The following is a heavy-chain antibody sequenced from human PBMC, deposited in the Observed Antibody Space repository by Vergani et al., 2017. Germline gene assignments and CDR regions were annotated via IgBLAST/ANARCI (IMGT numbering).Heavy chain of an antibody. CDR2: IYPGDSDT. J-gene: IGHJ3*02. CDR3: ARAVGWELPPPSGGAFDI. D-gene: IGHD1-26*01. V-gene: IGHV5-51*01. CDR1: GYSFTSYW. Sequence: EVQLVQSGAEVKKPGESLKISCKGSGYSFTSYWIGWVRQMPGKGLEWMGIIYPGDSDTRYSPSFQGQVTISADKSISTAYLQWSSLKASDTAMYYCARAVGWELPPPSGGAFDIWGQGTMVTVSS.